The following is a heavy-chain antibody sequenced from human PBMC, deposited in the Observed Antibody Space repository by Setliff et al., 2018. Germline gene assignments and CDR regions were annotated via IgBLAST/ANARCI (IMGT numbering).Heavy chain of an antibody. CDR2: IYTSWST. V-gene: IGHV4-61*09. Sequence: SETLSLTCTVSGDSISSRTYYWSWIRQPAGKGLEWIGHIYTSWSTIYNPSLKSRLTISLDTSKNQFSLKLISMSAADTAVYYCARGRNIAARLLDSWGQGTLVTVSS. D-gene: IGHD6-6*01. CDR3: ARGRNIAARLLDS. CDR1: GDSISSRTYY. J-gene: IGHJ4*02.